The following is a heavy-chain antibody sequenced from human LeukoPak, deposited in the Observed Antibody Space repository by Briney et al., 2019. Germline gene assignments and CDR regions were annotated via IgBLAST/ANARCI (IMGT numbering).Heavy chain of an antibody. V-gene: IGHV1-2*02. D-gene: IGHD3-10*01. J-gene: IGHJ4*02. CDR3: ARDDGGEPGSHPSDY. Sequence: ASVKVSCKASGYTFTGYYMHWVRQAPGQGLEWMGWINPNSGGTNYAQKFQGRVTMARDTSISTAYTELSRLRSDDTAVYYCARDDGGEPGSHPSDYWGQGTLVTVSS. CDR1: GYTFTGYY. CDR2: INPNSGGT.